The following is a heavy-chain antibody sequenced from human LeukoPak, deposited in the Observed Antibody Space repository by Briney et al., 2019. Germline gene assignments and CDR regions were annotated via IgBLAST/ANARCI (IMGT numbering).Heavy chain of an antibody. J-gene: IGHJ3*02. CDR2: IYTSGST. V-gene: IGHV4-4*07. D-gene: IGHD3-22*01. Sequence: PSETLSLTCTVSGGSISSYYWSWIRQPAGKGLEWIGRIYTSGSTNYNPSLKSRVTMSVDTSKNQFSLKLSSVTAADTAVYYCARDRGLGMIVVAPKNAFGIWGQGTMVTVSS. CDR3: ARDRGLGMIVVAPKNAFGI. CDR1: GGSISSYY.